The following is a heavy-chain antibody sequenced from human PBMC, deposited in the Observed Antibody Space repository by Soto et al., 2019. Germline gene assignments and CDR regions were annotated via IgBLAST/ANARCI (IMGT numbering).Heavy chain of an antibody. D-gene: IGHD2-2*01. CDR3: ARDRGYCSSTSCENAFDI. J-gene: IGHJ3*02. CDR1: GFTFSSYD. CDR2: IGVAGDT. Sequence: EVQLVESGGGLVQPGGSLRLSCAASGFTFSSYDMYWVRQGAGKGLECVSSIGVAGDTYYAGSMTGRFTISRANAKNSLYLQMDRLRGGETAVYYCARDRGYCSSTSCENAFDIWGQGTMVTVSS. V-gene: IGHV3-13*04.